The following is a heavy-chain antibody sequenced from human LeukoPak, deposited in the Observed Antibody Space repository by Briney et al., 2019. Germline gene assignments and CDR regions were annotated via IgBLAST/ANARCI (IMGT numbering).Heavy chain of an antibody. V-gene: IGHV3-33*01. CDR1: GFTFSSYG. D-gene: IGHD3-3*01. CDR3: ARVVPDYDFWSGYYGGFGDY. CDR2: IWYDGSNK. J-gene: IGHJ4*02. Sequence: VPPGRSLRLSCAASGFTFSSYGMHWVRQAPGKGLEWVAVIWYDGSNKYYADSVKGRFTISRDNSKNTLYLQMNSLRAEDTAVYYCARVVPDYDFWSGYYGGFGDYWGQGTLVTVSS.